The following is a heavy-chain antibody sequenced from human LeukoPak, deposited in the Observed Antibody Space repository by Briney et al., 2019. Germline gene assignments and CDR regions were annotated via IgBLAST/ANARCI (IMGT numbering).Heavy chain of an antibody. V-gene: IGHV3-48*04. Sequence: GGSLRLSCAASGFTFSDYAMNWVRQAPGKGLEWVSYIHLSGSTLYYVDSVKGRFTISRDNAKNSLYLQMNGLRAEDTAVYYCARDYSRDIVVVPAAIDAFDIWGQGTMVTVSS. D-gene: IGHD2-2*02. J-gene: IGHJ3*02. CDR1: GFTFSDYA. CDR2: IHLSGSTL. CDR3: ARDYSRDIVVVPAAIDAFDI.